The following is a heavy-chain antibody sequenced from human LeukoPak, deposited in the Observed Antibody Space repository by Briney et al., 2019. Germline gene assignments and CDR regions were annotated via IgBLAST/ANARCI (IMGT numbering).Heavy chain of an antibody. CDR2: ISGSGGST. Sequence: GGSLRLSCAASGFTFSSFAMSWVRQAPGKGLEWVSFISGSGGSTHYADSVKGRFTISRDNSKNTLYLQMNSLRADDTAVYYCAKGPKQQLVGSRGKYFDYWGHGTLVTASS. V-gene: IGHV3-23*01. CDR1: GFTFSSFA. D-gene: IGHD6-13*01. CDR3: AKGPKQQLVGSRGKYFDY. J-gene: IGHJ4*01.